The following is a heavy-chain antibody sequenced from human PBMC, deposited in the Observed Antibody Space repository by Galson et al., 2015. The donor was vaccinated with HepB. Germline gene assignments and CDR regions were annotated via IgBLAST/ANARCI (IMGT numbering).Heavy chain of an antibody. V-gene: IGHV3-30-3*01. CDR1: GFTFSSYA. CDR2: ISYDGSNK. J-gene: IGHJ4*02. D-gene: IGHD5-18*01. CDR3: ARGELGYSYGPRPYYFDY. Sequence: SLRLSCAASGFTFSSYAMHWVRQAPGKGLEWVAVISYDGSNKYYADSVKGRFTISRDNSKNTLYLQMNSLRAEDTAVYYCARGELGYSYGPRPYYFDYWGQGTLVTVSS.